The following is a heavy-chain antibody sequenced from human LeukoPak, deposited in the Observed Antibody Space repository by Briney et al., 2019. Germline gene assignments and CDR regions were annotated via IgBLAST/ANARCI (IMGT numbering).Heavy chain of an antibody. CDR3: AREGGSGSYLNFDY. J-gene: IGHJ4*02. D-gene: IGHD3-10*01. CDR2: IYSGGST. CDR1: GFTVSSNY. V-gene: IGHV3-66*01. Sequence: PGGSLRLSCAASGFTVSSNYMSWVRQAPGKGLEWVSVIYSGGSTYYADSVKGRFTISRDNSKNALYLQMNSLRAEDTAVYYCAREGGSGSYLNFDYWGQGTLVTVSS.